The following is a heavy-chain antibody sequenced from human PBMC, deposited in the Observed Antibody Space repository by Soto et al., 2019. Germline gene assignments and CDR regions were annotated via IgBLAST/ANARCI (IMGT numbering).Heavy chain of an antibody. CDR3: ANPQGRWLAYFDY. Sequence: QVQLVESGGGVVQPGRSLRLSCAASGFTFSSYGMHWVRQAPGKGLGWVAVISYDGRNKYYADSVKGRYTISRYNSKNTLYLQMNSMRVEDTAVYYCANPQGRWLAYFDYWGQGTLVTVSS. D-gene: IGHD6-19*01. V-gene: IGHV3-30*18. CDR2: ISYDGRNK. CDR1: GFTFSSYG. J-gene: IGHJ4*02.